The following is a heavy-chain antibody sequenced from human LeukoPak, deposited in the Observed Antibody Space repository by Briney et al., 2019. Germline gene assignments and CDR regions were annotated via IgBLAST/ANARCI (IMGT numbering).Heavy chain of an antibody. CDR2: INPSGGSP. J-gene: IGHJ6*03. CDR3: ARAQGSYYHYYMDV. V-gene: IGHV1-46*01. Sequence: ASVKVSCKASGYTFTSYHLHWVRQAPGQGLERMGIINPSGGSPNYAQKFQGRVTMTRDMSTSTVNMELSSLRSEDTAVYYCARAQGSYYHYYMDVWGKGTTVTVSS. CDR1: GYTFTSYH. D-gene: IGHD1-26*01.